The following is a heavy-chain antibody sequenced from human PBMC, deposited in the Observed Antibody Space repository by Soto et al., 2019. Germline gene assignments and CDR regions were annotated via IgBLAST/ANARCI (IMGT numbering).Heavy chain of an antibody. D-gene: IGHD3-3*01. CDR1: GGSISSYY. J-gene: IGHJ6*03. V-gene: IGHV4-59*08. CDR2: IYYSGST. CDR3: ARTPSYYDFYGPDYYYYMAV. Sequence: SETLSLTCTVSGGSISSYYWSWIRQPPGKGLDWIGYIYYSGSTNYNPSLKSRVTISVDTSKNQFSLKLSSVTAADTAVYYCARTPSYYDFYGPDYYYYMAVWGKGTTVTVSS.